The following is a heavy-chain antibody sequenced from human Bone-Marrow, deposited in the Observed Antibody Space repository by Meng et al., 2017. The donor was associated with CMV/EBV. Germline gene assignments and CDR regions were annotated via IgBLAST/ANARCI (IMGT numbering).Heavy chain of an antibody. V-gene: IGHV3-15*01. CDR3: TTELSVVTAIVN. Sequence: VQRGGDGGGLVKPGGSLALSRTASGFNVCNARMGWYRRAPGKGLERVGRIKRKTVGRTTDYAAPVKGRFTISRDDSKNTLYLQMDSLKTEDTAVYYCTTELSVVTAIVNWGQGTLVTVSS. CDR2: IKRKTVGRTT. J-gene: IGHJ4*02. CDR1: GFNVCNAR. D-gene: IGHD2-21*02.